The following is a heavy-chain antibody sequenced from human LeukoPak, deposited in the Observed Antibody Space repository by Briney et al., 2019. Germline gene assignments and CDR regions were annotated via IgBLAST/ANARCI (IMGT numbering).Heavy chain of an antibody. CDR2: INHSGST. Sequence: SETLSLTCAVYGGYFSGYYWSWIRQPPGKGLEWIGEINHSGSTNYNPSLKSRVTISVDTSKNQFSLKLSSVTAADTAVYYCASTSGKPSGYWGQGTLVTVSS. V-gene: IGHV4-34*01. CDR1: GGYFSGYY. J-gene: IGHJ4*02. D-gene: IGHD3-10*01. CDR3: ASTSGKPSGY.